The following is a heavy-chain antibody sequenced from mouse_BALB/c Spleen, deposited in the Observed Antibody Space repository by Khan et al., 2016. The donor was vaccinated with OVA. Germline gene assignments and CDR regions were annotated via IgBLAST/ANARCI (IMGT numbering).Heavy chain of an antibody. CDR1: GYTFINYW. CDR3: SRRGLRWDFDN. D-gene: IGHD1-1*01. CDR2: INPSTGYT. V-gene: IGHV1-7*01. Sequence: LEESGAELAKPGASVKMSCKASGYTFINYWILWVKQRPGQGLEWIGYINPSTGYTEYNQNFKDKATLTADKSSSTAYMQLSSLTSEDSAFYYCSRRGLRWDFDNWGQGTTLTVSS. J-gene: IGHJ2*01.